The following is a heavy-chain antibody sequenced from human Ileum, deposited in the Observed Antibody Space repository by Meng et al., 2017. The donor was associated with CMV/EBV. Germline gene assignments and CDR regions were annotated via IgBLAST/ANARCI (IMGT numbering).Heavy chain of an antibody. V-gene: IGHV2-5*02. J-gene: IGHJ4*02. D-gene: IGHD6-6*01. Sequence: TFSGFSCSTTGVGVGWIRQPPGKALEWLTLIYWDADNRYSPSLKSRLTITKDTSKNQLVLTMTNMDPVDTATYYCAHVDYSSSSADYWGQGTLVTVSS. CDR1: GFSCSTTGVG. CDR2: IYWDADN. CDR3: AHVDYSSSSADY.